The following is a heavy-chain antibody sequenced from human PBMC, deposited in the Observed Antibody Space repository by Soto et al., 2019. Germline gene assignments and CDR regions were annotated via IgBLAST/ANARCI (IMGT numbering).Heavy chain of an antibody. V-gene: IGHV4-34*01. D-gene: IGHD5-12*01. J-gene: IGHJ4*02. Sequence: QVQLQQWGAGLLKPSETLSLTCAVYGGSFSRYYWSWIRQPPGKGLEWIGEIYHSGSTNYNPSLKSRVIISVDTSNNQFSLKLSSVTAADTAVYYCARGSPYSGYAWWGQGTLVTVSS. CDR2: IYHSGST. CDR1: GGSFSRYY. CDR3: ARGSPYSGYAW.